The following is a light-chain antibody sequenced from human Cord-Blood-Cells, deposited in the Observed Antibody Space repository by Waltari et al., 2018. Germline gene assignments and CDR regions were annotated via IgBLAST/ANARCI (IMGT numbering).Light chain of an antibody. CDR3: QQYDNLYT. CDR1: QDISNY. CDR2: DAS. V-gene: IGKV1-33*01. J-gene: IGKJ2*01. Sequence: DIQMTQSPSSLSASVGDRVTITCQASQDISNYLNWYHQKPGKAPKRLFYDASNLETGGPSRFRGSGSGTDFTFTISSLQPEDIATYYCQQYDNLYTFGQGTKLEIK.